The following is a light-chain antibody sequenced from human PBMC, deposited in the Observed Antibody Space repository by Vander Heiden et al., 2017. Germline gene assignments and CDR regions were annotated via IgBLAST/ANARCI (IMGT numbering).Light chain of an antibody. Sequence: SALTQPASVSGSPGQSITISCTGTSSDVGSYNLVSWYQQHPGKAPKLMIYEVSKRPSGVSNRFSGSKYGNTASLTISGLQAEDEADYYCCSYAGVSTWVFGGGTKLTVL. CDR3: CSYAGVSTWV. V-gene: IGLV2-23*02. CDR2: EVS. CDR1: SSDVGSYNL. J-gene: IGLJ3*02.